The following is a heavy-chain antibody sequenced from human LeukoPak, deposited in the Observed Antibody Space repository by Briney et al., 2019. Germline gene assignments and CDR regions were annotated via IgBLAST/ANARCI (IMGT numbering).Heavy chain of an antibody. CDR1: GFTFSSYS. CDR3: ARAYGRYSSSSPVDY. J-gene: IGHJ4*02. Sequence: GGSLRLSCAASGFTFSSYSMNWVRQAPGKGLEWVSYISSSSSTIYYADSVKGRFTISRDNAKNSLYLQMNSLRAEDTAVYYCARAYGRYSSSSPVDYWGQGTLVTVSS. CDR2: ISSSSSTI. V-gene: IGHV3-48*01. D-gene: IGHD6-6*01.